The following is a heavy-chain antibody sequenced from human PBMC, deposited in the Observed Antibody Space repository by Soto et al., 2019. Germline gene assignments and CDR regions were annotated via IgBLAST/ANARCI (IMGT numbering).Heavy chain of an antibody. V-gene: IGHV4-39*07. J-gene: IGHJ1*01. CDR3: ARGRGIQL. Sequence: PSETLSLTCTVSGGSISSSSYYWGWIRQPPGKGLEWIGSIYYSGSTYYNPSLKSRVTISVDTSKNQFSLKLSSVTAADTAVYYCARGRGIQLWGQGTLVTVSS. D-gene: IGHD5-18*01. CDR2: IYYSGST. CDR1: GGSISSSSYY.